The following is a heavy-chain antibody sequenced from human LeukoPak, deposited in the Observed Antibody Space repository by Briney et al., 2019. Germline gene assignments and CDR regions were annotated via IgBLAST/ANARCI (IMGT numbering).Heavy chain of an antibody. J-gene: IGHJ6*03. Sequence: WGSLRLSCAASGFTFSSYSMNWVRQAPGKGLEWVSSISSSSSYIYYADSVKGRFTISRDNAKNSLYLQMNSLRAEDTAVYYCARDMVRGVIGYISYYYMDVWGKGTTVTISS. CDR3: ARDMVRGVIGYISYYYMDV. CDR2: ISSSSSYI. D-gene: IGHD3-10*01. V-gene: IGHV3-21*01. CDR1: GFTFSSYS.